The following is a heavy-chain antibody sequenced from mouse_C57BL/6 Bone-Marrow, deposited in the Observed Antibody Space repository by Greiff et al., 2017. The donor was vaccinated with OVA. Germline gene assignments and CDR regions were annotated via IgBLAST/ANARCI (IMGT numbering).Heavy chain of an antibody. CDR1: GYTFTSYW. CDR3: ARYYYGSSYVNY. J-gene: IGHJ2*01. Sequence: VQLQQPGAELVKPGASVKLSCKASGYTFTSYWMHWVKQRPGQGLEWIGMIHPNSGSTNYNEKFKSKATLTVDKASSTAYMQLSSLTSEDSAVYCWARYYYGSSYVNYWGQGTTLTVSS. V-gene: IGHV1-64*01. CDR2: IHPNSGST. D-gene: IGHD1-1*01.